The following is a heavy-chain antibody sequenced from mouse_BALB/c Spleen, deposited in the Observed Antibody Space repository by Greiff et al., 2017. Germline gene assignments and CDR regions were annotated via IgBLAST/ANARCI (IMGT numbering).Heavy chain of an antibody. Sequence: QVQLKESGPGLVAPSQSLSITCTVSGFSLTGYGVNWVRQPPGKGLEWLGMIWGDGSTDYNSALKSRLSISKDNSKSQVFLKMNSLQTDDTARYYCARESPYGYNYAMDYWGQGTSVTVSS. D-gene: IGHD1-2*01. V-gene: IGHV2-6-7*01. J-gene: IGHJ4*01. CDR1: GFSLTGYG. CDR3: ARESPYGYNYAMDY. CDR2: IWGDGST.